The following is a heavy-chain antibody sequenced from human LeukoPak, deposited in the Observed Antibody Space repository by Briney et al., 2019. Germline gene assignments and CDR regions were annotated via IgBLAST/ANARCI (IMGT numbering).Heavy chain of an antibody. V-gene: IGHV3-11*04. Sequence: GGSLRLSCAASGFSVSDYYMNWIRQSPGKGLEWISFISSSGSTIFYADSVKGRFTISRDTTKNTLSVQMNSLRADDTAVYYCATTSYYYDSPDYWGQGTLVTVSS. D-gene: IGHD3-22*01. J-gene: IGHJ4*02. CDR2: ISSSGSTI. CDR3: ATTSYYYDSPDY. CDR1: GFSVSDYY.